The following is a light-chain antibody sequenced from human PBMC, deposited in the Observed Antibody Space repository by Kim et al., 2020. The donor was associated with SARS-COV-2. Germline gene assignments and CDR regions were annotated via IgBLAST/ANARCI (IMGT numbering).Light chain of an antibody. CDR3: LLYHGGAQV. V-gene: IGLV7-43*01. CDR2: STS. J-gene: IGLJ3*02. Sequence: QAVVTQEPSLTVSPGGTVTLTCASSTGAVTTAYYPNWFQQKPGQAPRPLIYSTSDRHSWTPARFSGSLLGGKAALTLSGVQPEDEADYYCLLYHGGAQVFGGGTKLTVL. CDR1: TGAVTTAYY.